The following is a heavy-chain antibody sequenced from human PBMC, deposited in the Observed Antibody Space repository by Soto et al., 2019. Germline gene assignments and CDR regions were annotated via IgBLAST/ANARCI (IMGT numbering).Heavy chain of an antibody. Sequence: QVQLVESGRGVVQPGRSLRLSCAAYGFTFPNYAMHWVRQSPGKGLEWVAIISYDGTKTYYADSVRGRFTISRDNSKNTLYLQMDSLRAEDTSLYYCARGRGRSYAFGSGSYSDYWGRGTLVTVSS. V-gene: IGHV3-30-3*01. CDR3: ARGRGRSYAFGSGSYSDY. D-gene: IGHD3-10*01. J-gene: IGHJ4*02. CDR2: ISYDGTKT. CDR1: GFTFPNYA.